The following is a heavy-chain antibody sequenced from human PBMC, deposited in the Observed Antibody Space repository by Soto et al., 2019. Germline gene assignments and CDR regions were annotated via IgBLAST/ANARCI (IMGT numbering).Heavy chain of an antibody. CDR1: GGSISSYY. Sequence: PSETLSLTCTVSGGSISSYYWSWIRQPPGKGLEWIGYIYYSGSTNYNPSLKSRVTISVDTSKNQFSLKLCSVTAADTAVYYCARYCSGGSCYHRDAFDIWGQGTLVTVSS. V-gene: IGHV4-59*01. D-gene: IGHD2-15*01. CDR2: IYYSGST. J-gene: IGHJ3*02. CDR3: ARYCSGGSCYHRDAFDI.